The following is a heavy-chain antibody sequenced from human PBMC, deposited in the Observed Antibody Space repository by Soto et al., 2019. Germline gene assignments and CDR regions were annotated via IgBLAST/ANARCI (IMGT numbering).Heavy chain of an antibody. Sequence: SETLSLTCAIYGASLSGYSWSWIRQPPGKGLEWIGELNHSGSTNYSPSLKSRVTISVDTSRNQFSLKLSSVTAADTAVYYCARVGYCSTTSCYNFDFWGQGTPVTVSS. CDR1: GASLSGYS. CDR3: ARVGYCSTTSCYNFDF. J-gene: IGHJ4*02. D-gene: IGHD2-2*01. V-gene: IGHV4-34*01. CDR2: LNHSGST.